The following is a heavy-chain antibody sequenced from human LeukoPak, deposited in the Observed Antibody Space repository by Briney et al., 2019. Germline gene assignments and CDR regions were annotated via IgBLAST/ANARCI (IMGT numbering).Heavy chain of an antibody. CDR3: ALRITMIVVVITTEVY. Sequence: TGGSLRLSCAASGFTFSSYGMHWVRQAPGKGLEWVAVISYDGSNKYYADSVKGRFTISRDNSKNTLYLQMNSLRAEDTAVYYCALRITMIVVVITTEVYWGQGTLVTVSS. J-gene: IGHJ4*02. CDR2: ISYDGSNK. CDR1: GFTFSSYG. D-gene: IGHD3-22*01. V-gene: IGHV3-30*03.